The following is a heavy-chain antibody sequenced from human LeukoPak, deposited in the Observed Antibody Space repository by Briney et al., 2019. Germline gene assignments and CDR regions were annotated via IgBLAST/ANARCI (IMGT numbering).Heavy chain of an antibody. V-gene: IGHV3-72*01. CDR3: ARSFRGSYDY. Sequence: GGSLRLSCAASGFTFSDHYMDWVRQAPGKGLEWVGRTRNKANSYTTEYAASVKGRFTISRDDSKNSLYLQMNSLKTEDTAVYYCARSFRGSYDYWGQGTLVTVSS. CDR1: GFTFSDHY. D-gene: IGHD1-26*01. CDR2: TRNKANSYTT. J-gene: IGHJ4*02.